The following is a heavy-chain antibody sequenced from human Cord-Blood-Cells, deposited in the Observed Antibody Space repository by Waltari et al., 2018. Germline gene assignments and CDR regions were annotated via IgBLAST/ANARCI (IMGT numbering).Heavy chain of an antibody. CDR1: GFTFRSYS. D-gene: IGHD6-13*01. Sequence: EVQLVESGGGLVKPGGSLRPSWAASGFTFRSYSMTWVRQAPGKGLEWVSSISSSSSYIYYADSVKGRFTISRDNAKNSLYLQMNSLRAEDTAVYYCARDAAAAGVNVWGKGTTVTVSS. J-gene: IGHJ6*04. CDR2: ISSSSSYI. CDR3: ARDAAAAGVNV. V-gene: IGHV3-21*01.